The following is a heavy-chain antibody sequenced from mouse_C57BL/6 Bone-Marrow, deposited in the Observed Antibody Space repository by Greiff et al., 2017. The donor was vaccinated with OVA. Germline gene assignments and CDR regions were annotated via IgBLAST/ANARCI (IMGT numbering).Heavy chain of an antibody. Sequence: EVQLQQSGAELVRPGASVTLSCTASGFNIKDYYMHWVKQRPEQGLEWIGRIDPEDGDTEYAPKFQGKATMTADTSSNTAYLQLSSLTSEDTAVYYCTTPITAVVYFDYWGQGTTLTVSS. D-gene: IGHD1-1*01. CDR2: IDPEDGDT. CDR3: TTPITAVVYFDY. CDR1: GFNIKDYY. J-gene: IGHJ2*01. V-gene: IGHV14-1*01.